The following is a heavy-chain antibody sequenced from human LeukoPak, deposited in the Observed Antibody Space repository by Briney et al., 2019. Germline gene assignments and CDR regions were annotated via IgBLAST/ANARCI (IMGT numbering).Heavy chain of an antibody. D-gene: IGHD2-15*01. CDR3: AKDGTSIVVTELPYFDY. Sequence: ASVKVSCKASGGTFSSYAISWVRQAPGQGLEWMGGIIPIFGTANYAQKFQGRVTITADESTSTAYMELSSLRSEDTAVYYCAKDGTSIVVTELPYFDYWGQGTLVTVSS. J-gene: IGHJ4*02. CDR2: IIPIFGTA. V-gene: IGHV1-69*13. CDR1: GGTFSSYA.